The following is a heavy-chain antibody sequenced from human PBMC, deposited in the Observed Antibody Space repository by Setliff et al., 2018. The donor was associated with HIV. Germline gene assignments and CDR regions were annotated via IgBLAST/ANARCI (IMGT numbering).Heavy chain of an antibody. D-gene: IGHD2-21*01. CDR2: IYPGDSDT. Sequence: ESLKISCEASGYIFTDYWIGWVRQMPGKGLEWMGIIYPGDSDTRYSPSFQGQVTFSADKSISAVYLQWDSLKASDSAIYYCARAPRSPLRWRDNLLSSSSFFMDVWGKGTTVTSP. V-gene: IGHV5-51*01. J-gene: IGHJ6*03. CDR3: ARAPRSPLRWRDNLLSSSSFFMDV. CDR1: GYIFTDYW.